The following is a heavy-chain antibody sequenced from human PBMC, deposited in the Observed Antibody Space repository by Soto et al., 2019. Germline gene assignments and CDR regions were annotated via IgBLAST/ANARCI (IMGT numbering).Heavy chain of an antibody. CDR2: ISAYNGNT. D-gene: IGHD3-3*01. Sequence: GASVKVSCKASGYTFTSYGISWVRQAPGQGLEWMGWISAYNGNTNYAQKLQGRVTMTTDTSTSTAYMELRSLRSDDTAVYYCARVGYYDIWRDWFDPWGQGTLVTVSS. CDR3: ARVGYYDIWRDWFDP. V-gene: IGHV1-18*01. CDR1: GYTFTSYG. J-gene: IGHJ5*02.